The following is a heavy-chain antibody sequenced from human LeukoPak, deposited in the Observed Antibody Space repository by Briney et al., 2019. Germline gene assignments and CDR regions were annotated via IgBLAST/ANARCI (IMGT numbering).Heavy chain of an antibody. CDR3: ARQAGSGYYYYFDY. D-gene: IGHD3-22*01. V-gene: IGHV4-4*09. Sequence: SETLSLTCTVSGGSISSYYWSWIRQPPGKGLEWIGYIYTSGSTNYNPSLKSRVTISVDTSKNQFSLKLSSVTAADTAVYCCARQAGSGYYYYFDYWGQGTLVTVSS. CDR2: IYTSGST. J-gene: IGHJ4*02. CDR1: GGSISSYY.